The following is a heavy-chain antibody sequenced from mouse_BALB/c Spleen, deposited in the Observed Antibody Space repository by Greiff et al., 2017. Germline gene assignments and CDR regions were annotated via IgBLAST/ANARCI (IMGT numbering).Heavy chain of an antibody. CDR2: ISYSGST. V-gene: IGHV3-2*02. J-gene: IGHJ4*01. Sequence: EVQLQESGPGLVKPSQSLSLTCTVTGYSITSDYAWNWIRQFPGNKLEWMGYISYSGSTSYNPSLKSRISITRDTSKNQFFLQLNSVTTEDTATYYGARGGDYYGSSYGYYAMDYWGQGTSVTVSS. CDR1: GYSITSDYA. CDR3: ARGGDYYGSSYGYYAMDY. D-gene: IGHD1-1*01.